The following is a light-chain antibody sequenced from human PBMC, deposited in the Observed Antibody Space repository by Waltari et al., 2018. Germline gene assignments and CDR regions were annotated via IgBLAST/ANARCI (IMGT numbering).Light chain of an antibody. CDR1: QSIKIW. CDR3: QQYDTYPWT. J-gene: IGKJ1*01. Sequence: DIQMTQSPSTLSASVGDRVTITCRASQSIKIWLTWYQQKPGKAPNLLIYKASTLQSGVPSRFSGSGSGTEFALTINSLQPDDFATYYYQQYDTYPWTFGQGTKVEIK. CDR2: KAS. V-gene: IGKV1-5*03.